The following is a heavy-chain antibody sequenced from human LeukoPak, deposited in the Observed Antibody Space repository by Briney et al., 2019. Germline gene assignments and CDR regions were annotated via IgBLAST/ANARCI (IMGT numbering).Heavy chain of an antibody. CDR2: FDPEDVQT. CDR3: VTESYYFLY. J-gene: IGHJ1*01. D-gene: IGHD2-21*01. V-gene: IGHV1-24*01. CDR1: GSTLSMLS. Sequence: ASVRVATLVSGSTLSMLSMHWVRQAPGRGLEWMGGFDPEDVQTIYAQNFQGRVTMTEDTSKDTAYLQLRSLTSDDTAVYYCVTESYYFLYRGQRTLVTVSS.